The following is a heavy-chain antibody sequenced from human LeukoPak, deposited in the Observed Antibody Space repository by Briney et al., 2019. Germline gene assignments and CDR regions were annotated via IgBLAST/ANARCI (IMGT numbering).Heavy chain of an antibody. V-gene: IGHV3-74*01. CDR1: GFTFSDAW. CDR2: IDSEGSST. CDR3: ARALRLAVNLDY. J-gene: IGHJ4*01. Sequence: PGGSLRLSCAVSGFTFSDAWMTWVRQAPGKGLVWVSHIDSEGSSTNYADSVKGRLTISRDSAKNTLYLQMNSLRAEDTAVYYCARALRLAVNLDYWGQGTLVTVSS. D-gene: IGHD6-19*01.